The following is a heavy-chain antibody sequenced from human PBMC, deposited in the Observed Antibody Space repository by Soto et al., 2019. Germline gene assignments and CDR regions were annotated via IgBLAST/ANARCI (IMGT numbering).Heavy chain of an antibody. CDR2: ISGSGGST. V-gene: IGHV3-23*01. CDR3: AKDPKYSSSWYFDY. J-gene: IGHJ4*02. CDR1: GFTFSSYA. Sequence: GGSLRLSCAASGFTFSSYAMSWVRQAPGKGLEWVSAISGSGGSTYYADSVKGRFTISRDNSKNTLYLQMNSLRAEDTVVYYCAKDPKYSSSWYFDYWGQGTLVTVSS. D-gene: IGHD6-13*01.